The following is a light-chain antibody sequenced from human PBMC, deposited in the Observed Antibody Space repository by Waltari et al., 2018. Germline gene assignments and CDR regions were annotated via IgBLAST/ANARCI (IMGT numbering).Light chain of an antibody. CDR1: QNLSSSH. Sequence: EIVLTQSPGTLSLSPGDGATLSCRASQNLSSSHLAWYLQKPGQAPRLLMNGASRRATGIPDRFSGRGSGTDFTLTISRLEPEDFVVFYCHQFGESPDTFGQGTRLEIK. CDR2: GAS. V-gene: IGKV3-20*01. CDR3: HQFGESPDT. J-gene: IGKJ5*01.